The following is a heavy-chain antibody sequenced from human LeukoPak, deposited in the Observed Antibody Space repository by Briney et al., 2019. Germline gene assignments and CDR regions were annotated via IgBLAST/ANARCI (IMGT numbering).Heavy chain of an antibody. J-gene: IGHJ4*02. CDR3: ATDYFKYNDGSGPFEY. V-gene: IGHV4-4*01. Sequence: SETLSLTCAVSGRSFSSNHWCSLRRQSPAKGQEWIGEIDNSGKINYNASLKSRFSMSGDKSKNNFSLQMNTMTAEDTAIYCCATDYFKYNDGSGPFEYWGQGTLVTVSS. D-gene: IGHD3-22*01. CDR1: GRSFSSNHW. CDR2: IDNSGKI.